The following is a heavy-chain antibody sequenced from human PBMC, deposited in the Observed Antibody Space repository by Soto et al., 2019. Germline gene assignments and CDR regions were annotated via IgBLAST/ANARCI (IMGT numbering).Heavy chain of an antibody. D-gene: IGHD4-4*01. V-gene: IGHV4-59*01. J-gene: IGHJ5*02. Sequence: PSETLSLTCTVSGGSISSYYWSWIRQPPGKGLEWIGYIYYSGSTNYNPSLKSRVTISVDTSKNQFSLKLSSVTAADTAVYYCARVYSNYDPSWFDPWGQGTLVTVSS. CDR2: IYYSGST. CDR3: ARVYSNYDPSWFDP. CDR1: GGSISSYY.